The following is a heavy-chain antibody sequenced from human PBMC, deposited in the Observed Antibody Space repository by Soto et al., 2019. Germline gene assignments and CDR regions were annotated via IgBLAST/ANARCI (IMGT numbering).Heavy chain of an antibody. CDR2: KPNTDNKN. Sequence: QVHLEESGGGVVQPGTSLRLSCVASGFTFSSYGLHWVRQAPGKGRGWGAVKPNTDNKNYYADSVKGRFTISRDNSQNALFLQRDSLMSEDPAMYYCSMTAGGGVRGSLGIWGQVTMGTVS. V-gene: IGHV3-30-3*01. D-gene: IGHD3-16*01. CDR1: GFTFSSYG. J-gene: IGHJ3*02. CDR3: SMTAGGGVRGSLGI.